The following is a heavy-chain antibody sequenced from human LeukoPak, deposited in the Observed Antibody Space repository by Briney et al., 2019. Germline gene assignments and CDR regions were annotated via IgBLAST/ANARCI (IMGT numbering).Heavy chain of an antibody. V-gene: IGHV4-39*01. CDR1: GDSVSRSDSY. CDR2: IYHSGRT. Sequence: PSETLSLTCSVSGDSVSRSDSYWDWIRQPPGKGLEWIGTIYHSGRTYYSRSLKSRVTLSVDPSNNQFSLNLRSVTAADTAVYYCARRRYYDGSGYLEWGQGTLLSVSS. CDR3: ARRRYYDGSGYLE. D-gene: IGHD3-22*01. J-gene: IGHJ1*01.